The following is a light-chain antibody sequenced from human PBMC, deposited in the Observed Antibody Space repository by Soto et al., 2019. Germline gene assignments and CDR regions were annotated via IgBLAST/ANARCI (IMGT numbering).Light chain of an antibody. CDR3: QQRSDWPPLT. Sequence: EIVLTQSPATLSVSPGERATLSCRASQSISSYLAWYQQKPGQAPRLLIYDASNRATGIPPRFSGSGSGTDVTLTISSLEQEDFAVYYCQQRSDWPPLTFGGGTRVEIK. J-gene: IGKJ4*01. V-gene: IGKV3-11*01. CDR2: DAS. CDR1: QSISSY.